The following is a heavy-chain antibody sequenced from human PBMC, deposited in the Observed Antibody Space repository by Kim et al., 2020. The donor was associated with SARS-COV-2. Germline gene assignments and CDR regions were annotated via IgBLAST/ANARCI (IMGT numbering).Heavy chain of an antibody. V-gene: IGHV4-39*01. CDR3: ARQPEWIQLWYFDY. J-gene: IGHJ4*02. D-gene: IGHD5-18*01. Sequence: SETLSLTCTVSGGSIRSSSYYWGWIRQPPGKGLEWIGSIYYSGSTYYNPSLKSRVTISVDTSKNQFSLKLSSVTAADTAVYYCARQPEWIQLWYFDYWGQGTLVTVSS. CDR2: IYYSGST. CDR1: GGSIRSSSYY.